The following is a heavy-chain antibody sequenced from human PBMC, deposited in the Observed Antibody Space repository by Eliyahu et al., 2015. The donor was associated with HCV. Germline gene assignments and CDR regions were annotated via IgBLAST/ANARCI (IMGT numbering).Heavy chain of an antibody. V-gene: IGHV3-74*01. Sequence: EVQLVXSGGDLVQPGGSLXLSCXASGFPFNSYPMHWVRXPPGKGLDWVSRINSDGSSTNYADSVKGRFTISRDNAKNTLYLQMNSLRAEDTAVYYCASGGTADYWGQGTLVTVSS. J-gene: IGHJ4*02. CDR2: INSDGSST. CDR3: ASGGTADY. CDR1: GFPFNSYP. D-gene: IGHD1-1*01.